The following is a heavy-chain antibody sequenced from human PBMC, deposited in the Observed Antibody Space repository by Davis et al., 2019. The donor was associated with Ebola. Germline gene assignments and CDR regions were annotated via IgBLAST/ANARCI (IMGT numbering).Heavy chain of an antibody. D-gene: IGHD2-15*01. V-gene: IGHV3-23*01. CDR3: AKDGSVWEVVVIGYFQH. CDR1: GFTFSSYA. CDR2: ISGSGGST. Sequence: GGSLRLSCAASGFTFSSYAMSWVRQAPGKGLEWVSAISGSGGSTYYADSVKGRFTISRDKSKNTLYLQMNSLRAEDTAVYYCAKDGSVWEVVVIGYFQHWGQGTLVTVSS. J-gene: IGHJ1*01.